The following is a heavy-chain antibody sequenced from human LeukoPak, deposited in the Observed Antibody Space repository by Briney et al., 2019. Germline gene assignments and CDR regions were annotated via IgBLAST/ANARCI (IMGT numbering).Heavy chain of an antibody. D-gene: IGHD3-16*02. CDR3: ARDRYYDYVWGSYRYTGVDY. V-gene: IGHV1-2*06. Sequence: ASVKVSCKASGYTFTGYYMHWVRQAPGQGLEWMGRINPNSGGTNYAQKFQGRVTMTRDTSISTAYMELSRPRSDDTAVYYCARDRYYDYVWGSYRYTGVDYWGQGTLVTVSS. CDR1: GYTFTGYY. J-gene: IGHJ4*02. CDR2: INPNSGGT.